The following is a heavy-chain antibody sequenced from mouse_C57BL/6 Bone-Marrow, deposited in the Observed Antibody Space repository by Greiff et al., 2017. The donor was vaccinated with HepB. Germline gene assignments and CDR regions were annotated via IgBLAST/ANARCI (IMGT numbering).Heavy chain of an antibody. D-gene: IGHD2-4*01. CDR1: GYTFTSYW. V-gene: IGHV1-7*01. J-gene: IGHJ2*01. CDR2: INPSSGYT. CDR3: ARGLYYDYDSFDY. Sequence: QVQLQQSGAELAKPGASVKLSCTASGYTFTSYWMHWVKQRPGQGLEWIGYINPSSGYTKYNQKFKDKVTLTADKSSSTAYMQLSSLTYEDSAVYYCARGLYYDYDSFDYWGQGTTLTVSS.